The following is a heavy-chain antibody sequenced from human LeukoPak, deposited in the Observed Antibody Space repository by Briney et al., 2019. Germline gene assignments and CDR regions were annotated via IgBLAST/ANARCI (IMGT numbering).Heavy chain of an antibody. J-gene: IGHJ6*02. CDR3: ARDPYYYYGMDV. Sequence: KPSETLSLTCNVSGASVSSGSYYWSWIRQPPGKGLGWIGYIYYSGSTNYNPSLKSRVTISVDTSKNQFSLKLSSVTAADTAVYYCARDPYYYYGMDVWGQGTTVTVSS. V-gene: IGHV4-61*01. CDR2: IYYSGST. CDR1: GASVSSGSYY.